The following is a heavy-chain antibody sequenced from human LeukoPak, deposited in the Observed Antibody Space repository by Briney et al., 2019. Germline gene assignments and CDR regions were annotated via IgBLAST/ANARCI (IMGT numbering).Heavy chain of an antibody. Sequence: PGGSLRLSCAASGFTFSSYGMHWVRQAPGKGLEWVAVISYDGSNKYYADSVKGRFTISRDNSKNTLYLQMNSLRAEDTAVYYCARVRGEGAYFDYWGQGTLVTVSS. D-gene: IGHD3-10*01. CDR1: GFTFSSYG. V-gene: IGHV3-30*03. CDR2: ISYDGSNK. J-gene: IGHJ4*02. CDR3: ARVRGEGAYFDY.